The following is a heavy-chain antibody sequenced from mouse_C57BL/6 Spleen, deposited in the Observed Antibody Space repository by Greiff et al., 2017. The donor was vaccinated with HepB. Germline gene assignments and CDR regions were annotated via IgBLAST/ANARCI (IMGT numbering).Heavy chain of an antibody. CDR2: SDPSDRYT. CDR3: ARGGDYGPYAMDY. Sequence: QGQLQQPGAELVKPGAAGKRAGKAAGYTVTSYWMQWVKQRPRQGLEWIGESDPSDRYTNYNQKFKGKATLTVETSSSTAYMQLSSLTSEDSAVYYCARGGDYGPYAMDYWGQGTSVTVSS. CDR1: GYTVTSYW. D-gene: IGHD1-1*01. J-gene: IGHJ4*01. V-gene: IGHV1-50*01.